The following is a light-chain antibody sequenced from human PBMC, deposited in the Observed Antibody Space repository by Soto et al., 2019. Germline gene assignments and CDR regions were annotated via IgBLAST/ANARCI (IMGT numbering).Light chain of an antibody. V-gene: IGKV3-20*01. CDR3: QQYGSSGT. J-gene: IGKJ1*01. CDR2: GAS. CDR1: QSVTGSY. Sequence: EIALTQSPGTLSLSPGERVTLSCRASQSVTGSYLAWYQQKPGQAPRLLISGASSRATGIPDRISGRGSGTDFTLTISRLEPEDFAVYYCQQYGSSGTFGQGTKVDI.